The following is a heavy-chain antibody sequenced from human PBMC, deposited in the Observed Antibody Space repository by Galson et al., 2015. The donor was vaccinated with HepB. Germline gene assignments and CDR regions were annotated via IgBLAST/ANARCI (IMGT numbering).Heavy chain of an antibody. J-gene: IGHJ5*02. V-gene: IGHV3-15*01. CDR3: AITVTGNH. CDR1: GFTFSHAW. CDR2: IKSRNDGGAT. Sequence: SLRLSCAASGFTFSHAWMSWVRQAPGKGLEWVGRIKSRNDGGATQYAAAVKGRFAILREDSENMLYLDMSSLKTEDTAIYYCAITVTGNHWGQGTLVTASS. D-gene: IGHD4-17*01.